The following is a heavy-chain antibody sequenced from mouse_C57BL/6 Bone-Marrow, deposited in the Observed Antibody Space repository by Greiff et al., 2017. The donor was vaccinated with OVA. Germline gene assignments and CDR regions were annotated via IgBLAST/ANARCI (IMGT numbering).Heavy chain of an antibody. V-gene: IGHV8-12*01. Sequence: QVTLKESGPGILQSSQTLSLTCSFSGFSLSTSGMGVSWIRQPSGKGLEWLAHIYWDDDKRYNPSLKSRLTISKDTSRNQVFLKITSVDTADTATYYCARTGGVRYYGSSFAMDYWGQGTSVTVSS. CDR2: IYWDDDK. J-gene: IGHJ4*01. CDR1: GFSLSTSGMG. D-gene: IGHD1-1*01. CDR3: ARTGGVRYYGSSFAMDY.